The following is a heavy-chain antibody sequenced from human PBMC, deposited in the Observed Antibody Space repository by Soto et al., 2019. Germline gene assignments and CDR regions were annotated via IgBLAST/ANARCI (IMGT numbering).Heavy chain of an antibody. CDR3: ARDFRPPYGVRYFDY. CDR1: GFTVSSNY. Sequence: EVQLVESGGGLVQPGGSLRLSCAASGFTVSSNYMSWVRQAPGKGLEWVSVIYSGGSTYYADSVKGRFTISRHNSKNTVYLLMNSVRAEDTAVYYCARDFRPPYGVRYFDYWGQGTLVTVSS. J-gene: IGHJ4*02. D-gene: IGHD4-17*01. CDR2: IYSGGST. V-gene: IGHV3-53*04.